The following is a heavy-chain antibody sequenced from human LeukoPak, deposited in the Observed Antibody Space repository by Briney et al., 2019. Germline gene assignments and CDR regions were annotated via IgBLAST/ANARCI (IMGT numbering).Heavy chain of an antibody. J-gene: IGHJ6*03. Sequence: PGGSLRLSCAASGFTFSDYYMSWIRQAPGKGLGWVSYISSSGSTIYYADSVKGRFTISRDNAKNSLYLQMNSLRAEDTAVYYCMRGNDYDSSGYYPKIYYYYYYMDVWGEGTTVTVSS. D-gene: IGHD3-22*01. CDR3: MRGNDYDSSGYYPKIYYYYYYMDV. CDR1: GFTFSDYY. CDR2: ISSSGSTI. V-gene: IGHV3-11*04.